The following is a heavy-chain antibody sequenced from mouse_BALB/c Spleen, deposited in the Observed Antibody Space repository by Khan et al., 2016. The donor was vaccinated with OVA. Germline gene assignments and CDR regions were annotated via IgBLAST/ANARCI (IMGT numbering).Heavy chain of an antibody. CDR3: AMGRTY. CDR2: ISYSGDT. Sequence: EVQLQESGPGLVKPSQSLSLTCTVTGYSITSYYAWNWIRQFPGNKLEWMGYISYSGDTSYNPSLKSRISVTRDTSKNQFFLQLNSVTTEDTATYYCAMGRTYWGQGTLVAVSA. J-gene: IGHJ3*01. V-gene: IGHV3-2*02. CDR1: GYSITSYYA. D-gene: IGHD2-3*01.